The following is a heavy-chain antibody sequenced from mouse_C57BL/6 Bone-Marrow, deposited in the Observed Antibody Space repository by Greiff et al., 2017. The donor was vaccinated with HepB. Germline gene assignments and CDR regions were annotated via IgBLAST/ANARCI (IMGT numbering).Heavy chain of an antibody. Sequence: EVKLQESGGGLVKPGGSLKLFCAASGFTFSSYAMSWVRLTPEKRLEWVATISDGGSYTYYPDNVKGRFTIARDKAKNNLFLQMSQLKSEDTAMYYCAREGTTIGYWDEGTSATVSS. J-gene: IGHJ4*01. CDR1: GFTFSSYA. D-gene: IGHD2-14*01. CDR2: ISDGGSYT. V-gene: IGHV5-4*03. CDR3: AREGTTIGY.